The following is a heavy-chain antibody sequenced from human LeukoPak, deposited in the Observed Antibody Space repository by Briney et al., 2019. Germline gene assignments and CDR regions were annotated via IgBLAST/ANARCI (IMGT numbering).Heavy chain of an antibody. J-gene: IGHJ4*02. CDR1: GFTFSNYA. CDR3: AKRLGVSYGHFDF. Sequence: GGSLRLSCAASGFTFSNYAMAWVRQAPGKGLEYVSAITGDAGTTYYADSVKGRFTISRDNSRNTLYLQMSSLTAEDTAVYYCAKRLGVSYGHFDFWGQGTLVTVSS. CDR2: ITGDAGTT. V-gene: IGHV3-23*01. D-gene: IGHD1-26*01.